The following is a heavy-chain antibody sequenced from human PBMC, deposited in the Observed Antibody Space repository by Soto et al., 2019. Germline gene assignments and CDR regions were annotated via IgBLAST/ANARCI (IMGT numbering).Heavy chain of an antibody. CDR1: GGTFSSYT. Sequence: QVQLVQSGAEVKKPGSSVKVSCKASGGTFSSYTISWVRQAPGQGLEWMGRIIPILGIANYAQKFQGRVTITADKSTSTAYMELSSLRSEDTAVYYCAIPTDLRDPYYYYYMDVWGIGTTVTVSS. V-gene: IGHV1-69*02. J-gene: IGHJ6*03. CDR2: IIPILGIA. CDR3: AIPTDLRDPYYYYYMDV.